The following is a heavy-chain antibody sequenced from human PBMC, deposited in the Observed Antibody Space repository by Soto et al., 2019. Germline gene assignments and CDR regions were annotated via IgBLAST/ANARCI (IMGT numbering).Heavy chain of an antibody. V-gene: IGHV3-15*01. Sequence: GGSLRLSCAASGFTFSNAWMSWVRQAPGKGLEWVGRIKSETVGGTTDYAAPVKGRFTISRDDSKNTLYLQMNSLKTEDTAVYYCTTGNSFWGQGTMVTVSS. CDR1: GFTFSNAW. CDR2: IKSETVGGTT. J-gene: IGHJ3*01. D-gene: IGHD1-7*01. CDR3: TTGNSF.